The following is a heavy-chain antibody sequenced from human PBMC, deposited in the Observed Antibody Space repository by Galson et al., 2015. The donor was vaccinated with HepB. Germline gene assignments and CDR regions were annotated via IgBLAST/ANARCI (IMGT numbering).Heavy chain of an antibody. Sequence: SVTVSCKASGGVFNNYAISWVRQAPGQGLDWMGRIIPVLGRTKYAQKFQGRVTIIADKSTSTAYMELSSLRSEDTAVYYCARGRYYDSGGYYYVPYFDYWGQGTLVTVSS. D-gene: IGHD3-22*01. CDR1: GGVFNNYA. V-gene: IGHV1-69*04. CDR3: ARGRYYDSGGYYYVPYFDY. CDR2: IIPVLGRT. J-gene: IGHJ4*02.